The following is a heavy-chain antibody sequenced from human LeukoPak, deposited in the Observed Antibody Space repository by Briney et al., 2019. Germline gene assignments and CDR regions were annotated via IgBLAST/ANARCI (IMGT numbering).Heavy chain of an antibody. CDR2: FDPEDGET. Sequence: GASVKVSCKVSGYTLTELSMYWVRQAPGKGLEWMGGFDPEDGETIYAQKFQGRVTMTEDTSTDTAYMELSSLRSEDTAVYYCATGVLSPLDEYYFDYWGQGTLVTVSS. CDR1: GYTLTELS. CDR3: ATGVLSPLDEYYFDY. J-gene: IGHJ4*02. D-gene: IGHD2-8*02. V-gene: IGHV1-24*01.